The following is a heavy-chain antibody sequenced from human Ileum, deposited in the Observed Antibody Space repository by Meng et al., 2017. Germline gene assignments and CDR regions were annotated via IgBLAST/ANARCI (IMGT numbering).Heavy chain of an antibody. D-gene: IGHD6-19*01. CDR3: ARLSSGWYICVY. V-gene: IGHV5-51*01. Sequence: GESPKTSWKGFCYSFTSYWYGLVRQMPGKGLEWMGIIYPGDSDTRYSPSCQVQVTIAADKSISTAYLQWISLKASDTAMYYCARLSSGWYICVYWGQGTLVTVSS. J-gene: IGHJ4*02. CDR2: IYPGDSDT. CDR1: CYSFTSYW.